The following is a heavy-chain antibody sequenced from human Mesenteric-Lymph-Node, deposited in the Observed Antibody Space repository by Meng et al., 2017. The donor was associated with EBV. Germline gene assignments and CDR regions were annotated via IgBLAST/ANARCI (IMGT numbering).Heavy chain of an antibody. J-gene: IGHJ4*02. V-gene: IGHV1-18*01. D-gene: IGHD6-6*01. CDR1: GYIFSHYG. Sequence: QGQLGQVGAEVKKPGDSVKVSCKTSGYIFSHYGIDWVRQAPGQGLEWMGWIYTFNDDTIYAESFQDRVTLTTDTSTSTVYMELKSLRSDDTAVYYCARTYSSTSHFDYWGQGSLVTVSS. CDR3: ARTYSSTSHFDY. CDR2: IYTFNDDT.